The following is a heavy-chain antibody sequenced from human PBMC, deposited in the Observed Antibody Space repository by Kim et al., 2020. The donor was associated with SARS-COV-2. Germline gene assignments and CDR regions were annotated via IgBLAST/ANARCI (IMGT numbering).Heavy chain of an antibody. V-gene: IGHV1-69*04. J-gene: IGHJ6*02. CDR3: ARGVYYDSTSGYGMDV. Sequence: FQGRVTITADKSTSTAYMELSSLRSEDTAVYYCARGVYYDSTSGYGMDVWGQGTTVTVSS. D-gene: IGHD3-22*01.